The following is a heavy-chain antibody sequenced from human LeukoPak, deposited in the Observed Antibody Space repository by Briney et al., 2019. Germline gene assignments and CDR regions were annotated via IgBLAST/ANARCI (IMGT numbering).Heavy chain of an antibody. CDR3: ARDRWGQLVY. J-gene: IGHJ4*02. D-gene: IGHD6-13*01. V-gene: IGHV3-49*04. CDR1: GFTFGDYA. CDR2: MRSKAYGGTT. Sequence: GGSLRLSFTASGFTFGDYAMSWVRQAPGKGLEWVGFMRSKAYGGTTEYAASVKGRFTISRDDSKSIAYLQMNSLKTEDTAVYYCARDRWGQLVYWGQGTLVTVSS.